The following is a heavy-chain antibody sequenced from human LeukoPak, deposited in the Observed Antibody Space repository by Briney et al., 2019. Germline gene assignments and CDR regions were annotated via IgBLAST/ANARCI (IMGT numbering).Heavy chain of an antibody. V-gene: IGHV3-23*01. Sequence: GGSRRLSCTASGFTFTSYAMSWVRQAPGKGLEWVSTITGSGGSTYYADSVKGRFTISRDNSKSTLYLQMNSLRAEDTAVYYCAKDSGSYYYGSGSYQFDYWGQGTLVTVSS. CDR2: ITGSGGST. D-gene: IGHD3-10*01. CDR1: GFTFTSYA. CDR3: AKDSGSYYYGSGSYQFDY. J-gene: IGHJ4*02.